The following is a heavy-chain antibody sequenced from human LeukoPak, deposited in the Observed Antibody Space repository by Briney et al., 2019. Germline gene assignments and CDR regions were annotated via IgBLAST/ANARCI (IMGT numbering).Heavy chain of an antibody. CDR1: GGTFSSYA. J-gene: IGHJ4*02. Sequence: SVKVSCKASGGTFSSYAISWVRQAPGQGLEWMGGIIPIFGTANYAQKFQGRVTITADESTSTAYMELSSLRSEDTTVYYCARDQQTGSAAGPFDYWGRGTLVTVSS. CDR3: ARDQQTGSAAGPFDY. D-gene: IGHD6-13*01. CDR2: IIPIFGTA. V-gene: IGHV1-69*01.